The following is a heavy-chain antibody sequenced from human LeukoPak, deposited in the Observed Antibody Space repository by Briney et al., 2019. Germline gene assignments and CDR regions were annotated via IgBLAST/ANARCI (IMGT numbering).Heavy chain of an antibody. CDR3: AKFFQATVADAFDI. Sequence: GGSLRLSCAASGFTFSSYGMHWVRQAPGKGLEWVAVISYDGSNKYYADSVKGRFTISRDNSKNTLYLQMNSLRAEDTAVYYCAKFFQATVADAFDIWGQGTMVTVSS. D-gene: IGHD4-23*01. CDR1: GFTFSSYG. CDR2: ISYDGSNK. V-gene: IGHV3-30*18. J-gene: IGHJ3*02.